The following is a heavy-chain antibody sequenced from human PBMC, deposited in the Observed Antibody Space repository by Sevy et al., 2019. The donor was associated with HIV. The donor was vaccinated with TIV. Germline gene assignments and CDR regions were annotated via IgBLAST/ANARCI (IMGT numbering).Heavy chain of an antibody. D-gene: IGHD1-26*01. Sequence: GGSLRLSCAASGFTFTTYAMPWVRQAPRKGLEWVSSITGSGGASYYADSVKGRFTTSRDSSRNIVTLQLNGLRVEDTAVYYCVKARSVGSGVAGYFDYWGQGTMVTVSS. CDR2: ITGSGGAS. CDR3: VKARSVGSGVAGYFDY. V-gene: IGHV3-23*01. CDR1: GFTFTTYA. J-gene: IGHJ4*02.